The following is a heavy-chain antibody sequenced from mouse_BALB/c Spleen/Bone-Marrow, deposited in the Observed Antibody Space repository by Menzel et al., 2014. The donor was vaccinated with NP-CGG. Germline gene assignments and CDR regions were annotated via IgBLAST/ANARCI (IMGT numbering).Heavy chain of an antibody. V-gene: IGHV1-54*03. D-gene: IGHD4-1*01. CDR2: INPGSGAT. Sequence: VQLQQSEAKLVRPGTSVKVSCKASGSAFTNSLIEWVKQRPDQGLEWIGVINPGSGATNYNENFKGKATLTADKSSSTPYMQLSSLTSDDSAVYFCARRLTGTLYFDYWGQGTTLTVSS. J-gene: IGHJ2*01. CDR1: GSAFTNSL. CDR3: ARRLTGTLYFDY.